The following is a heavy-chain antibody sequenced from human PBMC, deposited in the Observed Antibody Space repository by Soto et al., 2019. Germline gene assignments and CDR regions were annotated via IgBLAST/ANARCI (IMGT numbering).Heavy chain of an antibody. Sequence: GASVKVACKASGYTFTGYYMHWVRQAPGQGLEWMGWINPNSGGTNYAQKFQGWVTMTRDTSISTAYMELSRLRSDDTAVYYCARALIPGIAVADYYYYGMDVWGQGTTVTVSS. CDR1: GYTFTGYY. D-gene: IGHD6-19*01. CDR3: ARALIPGIAVADYYYYGMDV. CDR2: INPNSGGT. V-gene: IGHV1-2*04. J-gene: IGHJ6*02.